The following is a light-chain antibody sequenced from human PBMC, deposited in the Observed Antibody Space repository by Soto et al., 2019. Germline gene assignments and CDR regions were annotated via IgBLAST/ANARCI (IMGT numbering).Light chain of an antibody. CDR1: SSDVGGYKY. CDR3: SSYTRSSSYV. CDR2: EVS. Sequence: QSALTQPASVSGSPGESITISCTGSSSDVGGYKYVSWYQQHPGKAPKVMIYEVSNRPSGVSNRFSGSKSGNTASLSISGLQPEDEADYYCSSYTRSSSYVFGTGTKVTVL. V-gene: IGLV2-14*01. J-gene: IGLJ1*01.